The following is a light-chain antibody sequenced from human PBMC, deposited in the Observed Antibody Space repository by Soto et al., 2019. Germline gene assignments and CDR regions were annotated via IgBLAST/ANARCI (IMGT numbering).Light chain of an antibody. CDR1: QSITGW. V-gene: IGKV1-5*03. Sequence: DIQMTQSPPTLSASVGDRVTISCRASQSITGWLAWFQQKPGKAPKLLISKASKLESGVPSRFSGSGSGTDFTLTISGLQPDDFATYYCQQANSFPRTFGGGTKVEIK. CDR3: QQANSFPRT. J-gene: IGKJ4*01. CDR2: KAS.